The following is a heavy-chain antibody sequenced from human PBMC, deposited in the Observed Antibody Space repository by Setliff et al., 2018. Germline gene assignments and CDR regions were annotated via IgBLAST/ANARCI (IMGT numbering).Heavy chain of an antibody. V-gene: IGHV3-33*06. Sequence: LSLTCAVYGGSFSGYYWSWIRQPPGKGLEWVAGTWYDGTTKYYADSVKGRFTITRDNSRNTLYLQMDSLRADDTAVYFCAKDVGLGSGWSYFDYWGQGALVTVSS. CDR3: AKDVGLGSGWSYFDY. CDR2: TWYDGTTK. D-gene: IGHD6-19*01. J-gene: IGHJ4*02. CDR1: GGSFSGYY.